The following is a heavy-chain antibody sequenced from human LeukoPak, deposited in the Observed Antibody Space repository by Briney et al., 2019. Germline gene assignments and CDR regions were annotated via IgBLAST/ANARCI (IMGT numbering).Heavy chain of an antibody. Sequence: KSSETLSLTCTVSGGSISSYYWSWIRQPPGKGLEWIGQIDHSGSTGYNSSLKSRVTISVDTSKTHFSLNLTSVTAADTAVYYCARGGAVNGFDIWGQGTRVTVSS. CDR2: IDHSGST. CDR1: GGSISSYY. J-gene: IGHJ3*02. D-gene: IGHD6-19*01. V-gene: IGHV4-59*12. CDR3: ARGGAVNGFDI.